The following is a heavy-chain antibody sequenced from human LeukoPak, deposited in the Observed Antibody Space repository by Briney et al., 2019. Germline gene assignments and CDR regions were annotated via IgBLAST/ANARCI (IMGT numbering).Heavy chain of an antibody. V-gene: IGHV4-34*01. D-gene: IGHD3-22*01. CDR2: INHSGST. J-gene: IGHJ4*02. Sequence: PSETLSLTCAFYGGSFSGYYWSWIRQPPGKGLEWVGEINHSGSTNYNPSLKSRVTMSVDTSKNQFSLKLSSVPAADTAVYYCATNLYYDSSGYYSLDYWGQGTLVTVSS. CDR3: ATNLYYDSSGYYSLDY. CDR1: GGSFSGYY.